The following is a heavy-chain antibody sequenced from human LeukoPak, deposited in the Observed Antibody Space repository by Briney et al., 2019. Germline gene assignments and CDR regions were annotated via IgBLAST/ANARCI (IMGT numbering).Heavy chain of an antibody. J-gene: IGHJ3*02. CDR2: IIPIFGTA. V-gene: IGHV1-69*05. CDR1: VGTFISYA. CDR3: ARVGATRAFDI. Sequence: SSVTVSYKPSVGTFISYAISWVRQPPGQGLAWMGWIIPIFGTANYAQKFQGRVTITTDESTSTAYMELSRLRSDDTAVYYCARVGATRAFDIWGQGTMVTVSS. D-gene: IGHD5-12*01.